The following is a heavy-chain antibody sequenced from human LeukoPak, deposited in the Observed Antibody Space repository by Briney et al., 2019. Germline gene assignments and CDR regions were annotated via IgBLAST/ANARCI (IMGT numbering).Heavy chain of an antibody. CDR3: AKDSGSYYPNLDY. Sequence: GGSLRLSCAASGFTFDDYAMHWVRQAPGKGLEWVSGISWNSGSIGYADSVKGRFTISRDNAKNSLYLQMNSLRAEDTALYYCAKDSGSYYPNLDYWGQGTLVTVSS. D-gene: IGHD1-26*01. CDR1: GFTFDDYA. V-gene: IGHV3-9*01. J-gene: IGHJ4*02. CDR2: ISWNSGSI.